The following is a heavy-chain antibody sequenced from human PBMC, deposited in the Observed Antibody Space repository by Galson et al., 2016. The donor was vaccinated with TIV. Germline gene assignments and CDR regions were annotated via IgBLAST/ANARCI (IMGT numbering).Heavy chain of an antibody. Sequence: SVKVSCKASGGTFNIYAISWVRQAPGQGLEWMGGILPIFGAATYVQKFQGRVTITADESTNTAYMELSSLKSDDTAMYYCARPSSSCRGCSYYYYMDVWGKGTTVTVSS. J-gene: IGHJ6*03. D-gene: IGHD6-19*01. CDR2: ILPIFGAA. CDR3: ARPSSSCRGCSYYYYMDV. V-gene: IGHV1-69*13. CDR1: GGTFNIYA.